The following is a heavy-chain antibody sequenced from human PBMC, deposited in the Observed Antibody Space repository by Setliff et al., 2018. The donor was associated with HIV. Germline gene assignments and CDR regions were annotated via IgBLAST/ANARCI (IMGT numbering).Heavy chain of an antibody. Sequence: GSLRLSCVASGLTFNRYWMSWVRQVPGKGREGVANIKTGGSEKYYVDSVKGRFTISRDNSKNALYLQMNSLRAEDTGLYYCAKDRDAKWGSPPTDFWGQGTLVTVSS. CDR2: IKTGGSEK. CDR1: GLTFNRYW. CDR3: AKDRDAKWGSPPTDF. J-gene: IGHJ4*02. D-gene: IGHD1-26*01. V-gene: IGHV3-7*01.